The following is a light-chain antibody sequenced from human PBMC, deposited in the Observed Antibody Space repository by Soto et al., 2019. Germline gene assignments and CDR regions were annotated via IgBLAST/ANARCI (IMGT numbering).Light chain of an antibody. CDR2: DVT. Sequence: QSVLTQPASVSGSPGQSITISCTGASSDAGGYNYNSVSWYQQHPGKAPKLIFYDVTIRISGVSDRFSGSRSGNTASLTISGLQAEDEADYYCSSYTTTRTLVFGGGTKLTVL. CDR3: SSYTTTRTLV. CDR1: SSDAGGYNY. V-gene: IGLV2-14*03. J-gene: IGLJ3*02.